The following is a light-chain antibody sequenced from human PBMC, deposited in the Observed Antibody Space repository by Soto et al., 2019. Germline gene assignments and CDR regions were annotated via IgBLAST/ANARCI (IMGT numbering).Light chain of an antibody. Sequence: QSALTQPASVSGSPGQSITISCTGTSSDVGGYKYVSWYQHHPGKAPKLMIYEVSYRPSGVSDRFSGSKSGNAASLTISGLQAEDEADYFCSSYTSSGSFWVFGEGTKVTVL. CDR3: SSYTSSGSFWV. CDR1: SSDVGGYKY. J-gene: IGLJ3*02. CDR2: EVS. V-gene: IGLV2-14*01.